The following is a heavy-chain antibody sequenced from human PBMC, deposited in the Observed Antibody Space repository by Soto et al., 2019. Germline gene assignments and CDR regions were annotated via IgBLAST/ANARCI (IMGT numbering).Heavy chain of an antibody. CDR3: ARGSSSSERPYYYYYYMDV. CDR1: GFTFSSYD. J-gene: IGHJ6*03. CDR2: IGTAGDT. V-gene: IGHV3-13*01. D-gene: IGHD6-6*01. Sequence: GGSLRLSCAASGFTFSSYDMHWVRQATGKGLEWVSAIGTAGDTYYPGSVKGRFTISRENAKNSLYLQMNSLRAGDTAVYYCARGSSSSERPYYYYYYMDVWGKGTTVTVSS.